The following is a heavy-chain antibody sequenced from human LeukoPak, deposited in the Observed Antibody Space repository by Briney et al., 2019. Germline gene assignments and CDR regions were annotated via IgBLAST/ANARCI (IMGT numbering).Heavy chain of an antibody. CDR1: GVSINDYY. CDR2: ISHTEGT. CDR3: ARIRCGHSGSVCYNH. V-gene: IGHV4-34*01. J-gene: IGHJ4*02. Sequence: PSETLSLTCGVFGVSINDYYWSWLRQSPGKGLEWIGEISHTEGTRYNPSLESRVTMSAGTSENQLSLKLIFVTAADTAVYYCARIRCGHSGSVCYNHWGLGTLVTVSS. D-gene: IGHD2-21*01.